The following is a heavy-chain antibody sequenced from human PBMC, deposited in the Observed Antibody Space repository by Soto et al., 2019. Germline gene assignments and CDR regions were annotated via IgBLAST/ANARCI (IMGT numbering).Heavy chain of an antibody. CDR1: GGSFSGYY. V-gene: IGHV4-34*01. J-gene: IGHJ5*02. CDR2: INHSGST. D-gene: IGHD2-15*01. Sequence: PSETLSLTCAVYGGSFSGYYWSWIRQPPGKGLEWIGEINHSGSTNYNPSLKSRVTISVDTSKNQFSLKLSSVTAADTAVYYCARSSDCSGGSCYPYNWFDPWGQGTLVTVSS. CDR3: ARSSDCSGGSCYPYNWFDP.